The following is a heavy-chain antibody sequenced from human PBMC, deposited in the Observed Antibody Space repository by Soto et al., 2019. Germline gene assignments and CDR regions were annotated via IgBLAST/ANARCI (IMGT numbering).Heavy chain of an antibody. CDR2: ISYDGSVK. D-gene: IGHD2-15*01. Sequence: QVQLVESGGGVVQPGRSLRLSCAASGFTFSRKGRHWVRQAPGKGLEWVAVISYDGSVKYYADSVKGRFTISRDNSKNTLYLQMNSLRAEDTAMYYCSGEVATDYWGQGTLVTVSS. CDR1: GFTFSRKG. CDR3: SGEVATDY. J-gene: IGHJ4*02. V-gene: IGHV3-30*03.